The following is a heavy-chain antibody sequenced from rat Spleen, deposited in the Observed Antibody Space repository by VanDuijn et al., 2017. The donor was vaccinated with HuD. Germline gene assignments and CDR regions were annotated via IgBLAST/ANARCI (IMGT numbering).Heavy chain of an antibody. CDR2: ISYDGGGT. CDR3: TRRGYLSDWYFDF. D-gene: IGHD4-4*01. CDR1: GFTFSDYY. J-gene: IGHJ1*01. V-gene: IGHV5-20*01. Sequence: EVELVESGGGLVQPGRSLKLSCAASGFTFSDYYMAWVRQAPTKGLEWVASISYDGGGTYYRDSVKGRFTISRDNARSTLNLQMDSLRSEDTAIYYCTRRGYLSDWYFDFWGPGTMVTVSS.